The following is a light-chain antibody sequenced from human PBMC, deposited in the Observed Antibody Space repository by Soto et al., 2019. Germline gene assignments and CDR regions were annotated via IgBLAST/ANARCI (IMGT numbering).Light chain of an antibody. CDR1: QSVDSTF. Sequence: PGERATLSCRASQSVDSTFFAWYQKKPGQAPRLLIYGASKRATGVPDRFRGSGSGTDFTLTISRLEPEDFAVYYCQQYMSSVTFGQGTKVEI. V-gene: IGKV3-20*01. J-gene: IGKJ1*01. CDR2: GAS. CDR3: QQYMSSVT.